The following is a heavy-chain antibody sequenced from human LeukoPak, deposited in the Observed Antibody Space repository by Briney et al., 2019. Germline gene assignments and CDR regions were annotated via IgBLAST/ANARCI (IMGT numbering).Heavy chain of an antibody. CDR3: ARTRYSSGWYWLDY. CDR1: GYTFTSYA. V-gene: IGHV1-3*01. D-gene: IGHD6-19*01. Sequence: GASVRVSCKASGYTFTSYAMHWVRQAPGQRLEWMGWINAGNGNTKYSQEFQGRVTITRDTSASTAYMELSSLRSEDTAVYYCARTRYSSGWYWLDYWGQGTLVTVSS. CDR2: INAGNGNT. J-gene: IGHJ4*02.